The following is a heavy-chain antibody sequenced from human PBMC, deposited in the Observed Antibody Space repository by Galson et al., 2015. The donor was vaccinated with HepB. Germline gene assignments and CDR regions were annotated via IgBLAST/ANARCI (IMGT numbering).Heavy chain of an antibody. J-gene: IGHJ6*02. CDR2: IHHSGGT. Sequence: SEPLSLTCAVYGGSFSGYYWTWIRQPPGKGLEWIGEIHHSGGTNYNPSLKSRIAMSVDTSKNQFSLKLRSVTAADTAVYFCGRTWPRQGEVRSRGFWLAMDVWGQGTTVTVSS. V-gene: IGHV4-34*01. CDR3: GRTWPRQGEVRSRGFWLAMDV. CDR1: GGSFSGYY. D-gene: IGHD6-19*01.